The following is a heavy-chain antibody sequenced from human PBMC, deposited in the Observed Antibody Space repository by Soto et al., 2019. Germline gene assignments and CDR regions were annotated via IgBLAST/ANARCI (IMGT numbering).Heavy chain of an antibody. V-gene: IGHV3-30-3*01. Sequence: HPGGSLRLSCAASGFTFSSYAMHWVRQAPGKGLEWVAVISYDGSNKYYADSVKGRFTISRDNSKNTLYLQMNSLRAEDTAVYYCARDYCSGGSCPPYFDYWGQGTLVTVSS. CDR2: ISYDGSNK. J-gene: IGHJ4*02. CDR1: GFTFSSYA. CDR3: ARDYCSGGSCPPYFDY. D-gene: IGHD2-15*01.